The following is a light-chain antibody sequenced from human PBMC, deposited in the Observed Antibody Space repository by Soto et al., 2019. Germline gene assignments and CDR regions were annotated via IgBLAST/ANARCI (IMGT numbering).Light chain of an antibody. CDR1: QTISGNY. CDR2: GAS. Sequence: EIALTQSPASLSLSPGESVTLSCRTSQTISGNYLSWYQRRPGQAPRLLIFGASIRATDFPARFSGSGSGRDFTRAITSLEPEDFAVYYCHQNSDLPWTFCQGTKLEMK. CDR3: HQNSDLPWT. V-gene: IGKV3D-7*01. J-gene: IGKJ2*02.